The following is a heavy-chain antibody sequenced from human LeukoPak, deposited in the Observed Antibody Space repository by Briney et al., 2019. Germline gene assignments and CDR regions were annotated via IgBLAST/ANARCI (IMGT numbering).Heavy chain of an antibody. CDR2: ISGSGDSA. J-gene: IGHJ3*02. D-gene: IGHD5-24*01. V-gene: IGHV3-23*01. CDR3: ARGDLRAFQI. Sequence: PGGSLRLSCAASGFTFSSYAMSWVRQAPGKGLEWVSGISGSGDSAFYPDSEKGRFTISRDNSKKTLYLQVNSLRGEDTATYYCARGDLRAFQIWGQGTMVTVS. CDR1: GFTFSSYA.